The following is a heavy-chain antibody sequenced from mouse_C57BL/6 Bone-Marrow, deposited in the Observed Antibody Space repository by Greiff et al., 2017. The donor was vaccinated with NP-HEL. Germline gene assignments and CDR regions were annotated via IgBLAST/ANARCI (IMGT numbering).Heavy chain of an antibody. CDR2: IHPNSGST. D-gene: IGHD1-1*01. CDR3: ARDGGRAWFAY. J-gene: IGHJ3*01. Sequence: QVQLQQPGAELVKPGASVKLSCKASGYTFTSYWMHWVKQRPGQGLEWIGMIHPNSGSTNYNEKFKSKATLTVDKSSSTAYMQLSSLTSEDSAVYYCARDGGRAWFAYWGQGTLVTVSA. CDR1: GYTFTSYW. V-gene: IGHV1-64*01.